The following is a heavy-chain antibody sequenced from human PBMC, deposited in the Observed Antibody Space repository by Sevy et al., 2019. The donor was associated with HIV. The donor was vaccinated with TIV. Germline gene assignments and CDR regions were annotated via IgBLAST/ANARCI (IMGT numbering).Heavy chain of an antibody. V-gene: IGHV3-53*01. J-gene: IGHJ4*02. CDR3: ARALGYCSSTSCQDY. Sequence: GGSLRLSCAASGFTVSSNYMSWVRQAPGKGLEWVSVIYSGGSTYYADSVKGRFTISRDNSKNTLYLQMNSLRAEDTAVYYCARALGYCSSTSCQDYWGQGTLVTVS. D-gene: IGHD2-2*01. CDR1: GFTVSSNY. CDR2: IYSGGST.